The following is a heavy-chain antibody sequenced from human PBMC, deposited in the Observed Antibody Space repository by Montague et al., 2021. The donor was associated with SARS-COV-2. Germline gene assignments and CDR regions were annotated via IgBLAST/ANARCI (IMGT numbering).Heavy chain of an antibody. V-gene: IGHV4-59*02. J-gene: IGHJ3*02. CDR3: ARETMTADAFDI. Sequence: SETLSLTCTVSGASVGSSDWGWIRQSPGKGPEWIGYFYSVGSTDYNPSLKSRATISRDTSKNRFSLKVRSVTAADTAVYYCARETMTADAFDIWGQGTMVTVSS. CDR2: FYSVGST. CDR1: GASVGSSD. D-gene: IGHD1-14*01.